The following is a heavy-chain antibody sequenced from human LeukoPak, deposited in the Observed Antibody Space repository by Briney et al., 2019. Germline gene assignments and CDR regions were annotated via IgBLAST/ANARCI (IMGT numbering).Heavy chain of an antibody. D-gene: IGHD3-16*02. J-gene: IGHJ4*02. V-gene: IGHV3-23*01. CDR3: AKEGYDYVWGSYHPHFDY. CDR1: GFTFSSYG. Sequence: GGSLRLSCAASGFTFSSYGMSWVRQAPGKGLEWVSAISGSGGSTYYADSVKGRFTISRDNSKNTLYLQMDSLRAEDTAVYYCAKEGYDYVWGSYHPHFDYWGQGTLVTVSS. CDR2: ISGSGGST.